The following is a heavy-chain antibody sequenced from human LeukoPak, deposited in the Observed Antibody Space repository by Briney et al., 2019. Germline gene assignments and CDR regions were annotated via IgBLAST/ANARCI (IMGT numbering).Heavy chain of an antibody. CDR1: GYTFTSYY. D-gene: IGHD3-3*01. V-gene: IGHV1-46*01. CDR2: INPSGGST. J-gene: IGHJ4*02. Sequence: ASVKVSCKASGYTFTSYYMHWVRQAPGQGLEWMGIINPSGGSTSYAQKFQGRVTMTTDTSTSTAYMELRSLRSDDTAVYYCARSRSRYDFWSGYLLDYWGQGTLVTVSS. CDR3: ARSRSRYDFWSGYLLDY.